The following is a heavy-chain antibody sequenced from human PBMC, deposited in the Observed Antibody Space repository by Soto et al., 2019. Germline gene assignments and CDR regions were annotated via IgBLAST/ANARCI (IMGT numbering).Heavy chain of an antibody. J-gene: IGHJ4*02. CDR2: ISAYNGNT. D-gene: IGHD5-18*01. CDR1: GYTFTSYG. V-gene: IGHV1-18*01. CDR3: ARDRRGYSCGQCFDY. Sequence: GASVKVSCKASGYTFTSYGISWVRQAPGQGLEWMGWISAYNGNTNYAQKLQGRVTMTTDTSTSTAYMELRSLRSDDTAVYYCARDRRGYSCGQCFDYWGQGTLVTVSS.